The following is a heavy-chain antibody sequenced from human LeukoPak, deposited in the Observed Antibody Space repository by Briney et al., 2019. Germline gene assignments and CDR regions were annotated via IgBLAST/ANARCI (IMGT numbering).Heavy chain of an antibody. CDR2: LKSRSDGGTT. CDR1: GFTFNNAW. Sequence: GGSLRLSCAASGFTFNNAWMTWVRQAPGKGLEWVGRLKSRSDGGTTDYAAPVKGRFIISRDDSKNTLSLQMTSRKTEDTGVYYCATLEPRAWGQGTLVTVSP. V-gene: IGHV3-15*01. CDR3: ATLEPRA. J-gene: IGHJ5*02.